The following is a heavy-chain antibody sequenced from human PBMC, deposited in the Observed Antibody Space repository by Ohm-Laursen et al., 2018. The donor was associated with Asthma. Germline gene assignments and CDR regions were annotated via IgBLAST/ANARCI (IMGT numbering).Heavy chain of an antibody. J-gene: IGHJ6*04. V-gene: IGHV3-30*18. Sequence: SLRLSCAASGFTFSSYAMHWVRQAPGKGLEWVAVISYDGSNKYYADSVKGRFTISRDNSKNTLYLQMNSLRAEDTAVYYCAKGCSSTSCPPGYYYYYGMDVWGKGTTVTVSS. D-gene: IGHD2-2*01. CDR1: GFTFSSYA. CDR2: ISYDGSNK. CDR3: AKGCSSTSCPPGYYYYYGMDV.